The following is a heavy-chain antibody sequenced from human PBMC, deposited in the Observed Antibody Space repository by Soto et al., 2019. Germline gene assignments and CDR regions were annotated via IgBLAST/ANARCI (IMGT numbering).Heavy chain of an antibody. CDR1: GFTFSDYY. V-gene: IGHV3-11*01. Sequence: QVQLVESGGGLVKLGGSLSLSCAASGFTFSDYYMSWIRQAPGKGLEWVSYISSSGSTIYYADSVKGRFTISRDNAKNSLYLQMNSLRAEDTAVYYCARDWGTGSRLRDWFDPWGQGTLVTVSS. D-gene: IGHD1-1*01. CDR3: ARDWGTGSRLRDWFDP. CDR2: ISSSGSTI. J-gene: IGHJ5*02.